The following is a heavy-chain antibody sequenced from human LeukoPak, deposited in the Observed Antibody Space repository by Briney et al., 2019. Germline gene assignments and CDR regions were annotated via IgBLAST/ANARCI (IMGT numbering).Heavy chain of an antibody. Sequence: PSETLSLTCAVYGGSFSGYYWSWIRQPPGKGLEWIGEINHSGSTNYNPSLKSRVTISVDTSKNQFSLKLSSVTAADTAVYYCASSLLHQYYDFWSGYSFALTYWGQGTLVTVSS. V-gene: IGHV4-34*01. J-gene: IGHJ4*02. CDR3: ASSLLHQYYDFWSGYSFALTY. CDR2: INHSGST. D-gene: IGHD3-3*01. CDR1: GGSFSGYY.